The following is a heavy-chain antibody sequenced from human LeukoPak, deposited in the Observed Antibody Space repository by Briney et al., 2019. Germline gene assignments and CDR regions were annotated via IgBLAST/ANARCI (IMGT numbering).Heavy chain of an antibody. D-gene: IGHD4-17*01. Sequence: SETLSLTCAVSDYSISSGYFWGWIRQPPGKGLEWIGSIYHSGSTYYNPSLKSRVTISVDTSKNQFSLKLSSVTAADTAVYYCARVSVTTGRLDYWGQGTLVTISS. CDR1: DYSISSGYF. CDR2: IYHSGST. J-gene: IGHJ4*02. V-gene: IGHV4-38-2*01. CDR3: ARVSVTTGRLDY.